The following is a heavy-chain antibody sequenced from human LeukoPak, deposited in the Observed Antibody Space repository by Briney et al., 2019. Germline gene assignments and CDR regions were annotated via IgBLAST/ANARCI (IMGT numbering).Heavy chain of an antibody. Sequence: NPSETLSLTCAVYGGSFSGYYWSWIRQPPGKGLKWIGENNHSGSTNYNPSLKSRVTISVDTSKNQFSLKLSSVTAADTAVYYCARWNRKYSYGLRYWYFDLWGRGTLVTVSS. D-gene: IGHD5-18*01. CDR2: NNHSGST. V-gene: IGHV4-34*01. CDR3: ARWNRKYSYGLRYWYFDL. CDR1: GGSFSGYY. J-gene: IGHJ2*01.